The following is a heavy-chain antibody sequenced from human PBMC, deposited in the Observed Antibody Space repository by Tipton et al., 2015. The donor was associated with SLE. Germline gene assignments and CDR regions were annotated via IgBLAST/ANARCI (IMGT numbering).Heavy chain of an antibody. J-gene: IGHJ6*03. CDR2: IYHSGSI. CDR1: GYSISSGYY. Sequence: TLSLTCSVSGYSISSGYYWGWIRQPPGKGLEWIGNIYHSGSIYQNPSLKGRVTISVDTSKNQFSLKLSSVTAADTAVYCCARTSTYYDFWSGSYYYYYYMDVWGKGTTVTVSS. V-gene: IGHV4-38-2*01. D-gene: IGHD3-3*01. CDR3: ARTSTYYDFWSGSYYYYYYMDV.